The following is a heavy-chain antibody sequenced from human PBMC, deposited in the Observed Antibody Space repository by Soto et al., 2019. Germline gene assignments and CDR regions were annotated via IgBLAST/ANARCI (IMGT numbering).Heavy chain of an antibody. V-gene: IGHV3-73*02. J-gene: IGHJ4*02. Sequence: EVQLVESGGGLVQPGGSLKLSCAASGFTFSGSTMHWVRQASGKGLEWVGRIRSKANSYATAYAASVKGRFTISRDDSKNTAYLQMNSLKTEDTAVYYCTRPIVGAPWGQGTLVTVSS. CDR1: GFTFSGST. CDR2: IRSKANSYAT. CDR3: TRPIVGAP. D-gene: IGHD1-26*01.